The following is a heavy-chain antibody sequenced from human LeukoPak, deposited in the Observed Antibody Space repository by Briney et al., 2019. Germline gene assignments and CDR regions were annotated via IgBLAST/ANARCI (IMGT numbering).Heavy chain of an antibody. D-gene: IGHD1-14*01. CDR1: GFTFSSYA. Sequence: PGGSLRLSCAASGFTFSSYAMSWVRQAPGKGREWIGYIYNSGRTNYNPSLKSRVTISVDSSKNQFSLRLSSVSAADTAVYYCASSLPETTATFDYWGQGTLVTVSS. CDR2: IYNSGRT. CDR3: ASSLPETTATFDY. V-gene: IGHV4-59*01. J-gene: IGHJ4*02.